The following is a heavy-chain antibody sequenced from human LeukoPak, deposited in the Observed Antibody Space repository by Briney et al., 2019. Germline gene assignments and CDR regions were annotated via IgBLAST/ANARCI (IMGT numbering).Heavy chain of an antibody. V-gene: IGHV3-11*01. Sequence: GGSLRLSCAASGFTFSDYYMSWIRQAPGKGLEWVSYISSSGSTIYYEDSVKGRLTISRDNAKNSLYLQMNSLRAEDTAVYYCARVGDSSGYEFDYWGQGTLVTVSS. D-gene: IGHD3-22*01. CDR3: ARVGDSSGYEFDY. CDR2: ISSSGSTI. J-gene: IGHJ4*02. CDR1: GFTFSDYY.